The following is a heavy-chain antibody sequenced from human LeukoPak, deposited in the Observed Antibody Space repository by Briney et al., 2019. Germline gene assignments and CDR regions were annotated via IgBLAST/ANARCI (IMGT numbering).Heavy chain of an antibody. CDR3: ANAYRSSSGGYFFDY. CDR2: IYYTGLT. J-gene: IGHJ4*01. V-gene: IGHV4-39*01. CDR1: GDSISSSAYY. D-gene: IGHD6-6*01. Sequence: SETLSLTCSVSGDSISSSAYYRGWIRQPPGKGLEWIGSIYYTGLTYYNPSLKSRVAISVDRSKNQFSLKLSSVTAADTALYFCANAYRSSSGGYFFDYWGHGILVTVSS.